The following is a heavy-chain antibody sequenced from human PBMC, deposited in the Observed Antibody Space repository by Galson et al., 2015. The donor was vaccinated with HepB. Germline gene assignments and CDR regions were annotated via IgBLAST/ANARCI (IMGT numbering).Heavy chain of an antibody. Sequence: SLRLSCAASGFIVSTSDMSWVRQAPGKGLEWVSVIYSGGTTYYADSVKGRFTFSRDTSKNTVYLQMNSVRAEDTAVYHCAREGGDTSYYYSMDVWGQGTTVTVSS. J-gene: IGHJ6*02. D-gene: IGHD2-21*02. CDR1: GFIVSTSD. V-gene: IGHV3-53*01. CDR3: AREGGDTSYYYSMDV. CDR2: IYSGGTT.